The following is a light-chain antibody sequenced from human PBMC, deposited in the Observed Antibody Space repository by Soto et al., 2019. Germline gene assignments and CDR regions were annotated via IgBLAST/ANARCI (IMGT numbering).Light chain of an antibody. Sequence: EVVLTQSPGTLSLSPGERATLSCRASQSVSKNYFAWYQQKPGQAPRLLIFGSSDGATGIPDRFSGSGSGTDFTLTISRLEPEDCAVYYCQQYGSSPPYTFGQGTKLEIK. CDR3: QQYGSSPPYT. V-gene: IGKV3-20*01. J-gene: IGKJ2*01. CDR1: QSVSKNY. CDR2: GSS.